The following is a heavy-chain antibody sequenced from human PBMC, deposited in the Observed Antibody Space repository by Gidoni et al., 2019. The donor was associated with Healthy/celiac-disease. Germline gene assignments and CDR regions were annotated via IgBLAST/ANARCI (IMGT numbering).Heavy chain of an antibody. CDR2: IWYDGSNK. V-gene: IGHV3-33*01. Sequence: QVQLVESGGGVVQPGRSLGLSCAASGFTFSSYGMHWVRQAPGKGLEWVAVIWYDGSNKYYADSVKGRFTISRDNSKNTLYLQMNSLRAEDTAVYYCARGGNIAVGLYYWGQGTLVTVSS. D-gene: IGHD6-19*01. CDR3: ARGGNIAVGLYY. J-gene: IGHJ4*02. CDR1: GFTFSSYG.